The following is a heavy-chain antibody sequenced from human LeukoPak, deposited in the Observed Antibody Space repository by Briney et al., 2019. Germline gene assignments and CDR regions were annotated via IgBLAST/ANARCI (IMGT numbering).Heavy chain of an antibody. J-gene: IGHJ4*02. V-gene: IGHV4-34*01. Sequence: SETLSLTRAVYGGSFSGYYWSWIRQPPGKGLEWIGEINHSGSTNYNPSFKSRVTISVDTSKNQFSLKLSSVTAADTAVYYCARDVGYSSYYFDYWGQGTLVTVSS. CDR2: INHSGST. CDR3: ARDVGYSSYYFDY. D-gene: IGHD5-18*01. CDR1: GGSFSGYY.